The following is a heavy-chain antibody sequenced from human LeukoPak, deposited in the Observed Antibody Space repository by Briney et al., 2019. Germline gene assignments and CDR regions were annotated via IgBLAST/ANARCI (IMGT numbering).Heavy chain of an antibody. Sequence: PSGTLSITCAVSGGFISNINWWSWVRQPPGRGLEWIGEVHQSGVTNYNPSLKSRVTISLDKSNNQFSLKLNSVTAADTAVYFCAENGPWSLKYWGQGTLVTVSS. CDR3: AENGPWSLKY. D-gene: IGHD2-15*01. CDR2: VHQSGVT. CDR1: GGFISNINW. V-gene: IGHV4-4*02. J-gene: IGHJ4*02.